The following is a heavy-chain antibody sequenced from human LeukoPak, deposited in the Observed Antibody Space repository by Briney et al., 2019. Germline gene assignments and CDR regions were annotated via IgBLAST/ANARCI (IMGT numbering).Heavy chain of an antibody. V-gene: IGHV3-30*01. Sequence: GSSLRLSCAASGFTFSSHAIPWVRQAPGEGLEWVSIISYDGSNRNYADSVKGRFTVSRDNSKNTLYLQINSLSTEDTAVYYCARGGSGSYYYYFYYMDVWGKGTTVTVSS. J-gene: IGHJ6*03. CDR2: ISYDGSNR. D-gene: IGHD3-10*01. CDR3: ARGGSGSYYYYFYYMDV. CDR1: GFTFSSHA.